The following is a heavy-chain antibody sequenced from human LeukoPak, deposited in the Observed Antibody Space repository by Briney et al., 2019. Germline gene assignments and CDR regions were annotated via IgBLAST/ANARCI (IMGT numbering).Heavy chain of an antibody. V-gene: IGHV1-46*01. CDR1: GYTFTSYY. CDR2: INPSGGST. Sequence: ASVKVSCKASGYTFTSYYMHWVRQAPGQGLEWVGIINPSGGSTSYAQKFQGRVTMTRDASTSTVYMELSSLRSEDTAVYYCARGTVAGTAQDYWGQGTLVTVSS. J-gene: IGHJ4*02. CDR3: ARGTVAGTAQDY. D-gene: IGHD6-19*01.